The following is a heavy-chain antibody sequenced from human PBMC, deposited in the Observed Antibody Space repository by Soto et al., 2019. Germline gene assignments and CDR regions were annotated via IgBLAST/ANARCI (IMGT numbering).Heavy chain of an antibody. CDR1: GYSFTSYW. J-gene: IGHJ6*02. D-gene: IGHD2-15*01. V-gene: IGHV5-10-1*01. CDR2: IDPSDSYT. CDR3: ARYDCSGGSCYYYGMDV. Sequence: GESLKISCKGSGYSFTSYWISWVRQMPGKGLEWMGRIDPSDSYTNYSPSFQGHVTISADKSISTAYLQWSSLKASDTAMYYCARYDCSGGSCYYYGMDVWGQGTTVTVSS.